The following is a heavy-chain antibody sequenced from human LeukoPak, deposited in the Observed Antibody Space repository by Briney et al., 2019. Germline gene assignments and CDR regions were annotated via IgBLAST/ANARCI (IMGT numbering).Heavy chain of an antibody. CDR2: ISWNGGTT. CDR3: ARGFYGSGGYYPYYFDY. D-gene: IGHD3-10*01. V-gene: IGHV3-20*04. Sequence: GGSLRLSCAASGFTFEDYGMSWVRQAPGKGLEWVSGISWNGGTTSYADSVQGRFTTSRDNANNSLYLQMNSLRAEDTALYYCARGFYGSGGYYPYYFDYWGQGTLVTVSS. CDR1: GFTFEDYG. J-gene: IGHJ4*02.